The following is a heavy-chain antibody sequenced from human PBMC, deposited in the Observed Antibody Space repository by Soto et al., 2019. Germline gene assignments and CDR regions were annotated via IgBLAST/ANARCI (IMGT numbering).Heavy chain of an antibody. V-gene: IGHV3-30*18. J-gene: IGHJ4*02. CDR3: AKDLSSGWYRDFDY. Sequence: GGSLRLSCAASGFTFSSYGMHWVRQAPGKGLEWVAVISYDGSNKYYADSVKGRFTISRDNSKNTLYLQMNSLRAEDTAVYYCAKDLSSGWYRDFDYWGQGTLVTVSS. CDR2: ISYDGSNK. D-gene: IGHD6-19*01. CDR1: GFTFSSYG.